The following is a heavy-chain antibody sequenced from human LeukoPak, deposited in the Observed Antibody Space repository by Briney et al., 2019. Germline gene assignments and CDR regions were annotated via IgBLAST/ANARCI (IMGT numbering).Heavy chain of an antibody. V-gene: IGHV6-1*01. D-gene: IGHD3-10*01. Sequence: SQTLSLTCAISGDSVSSNSAAWNWIRQSPSRGLEWLGRTYYRSKWYNDYAVSVKSRITINPDTSKNQFSLQLNSVTPEDTAVYYCARGLLWFGEREAYYSMDVWGQGTTVTVSS. J-gene: IGHJ6*02. CDR2: TYYRSKWYN. CDR3: ARGLLWFGEREAYYSMDV. CDR1: GDSVSSNSAA.